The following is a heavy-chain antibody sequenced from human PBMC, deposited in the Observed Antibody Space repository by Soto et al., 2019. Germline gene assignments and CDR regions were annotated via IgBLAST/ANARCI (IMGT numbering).Heavy chain of an antibody. J-gene: IGHJ6*02. CDR2: IYYSGST. V-gene: IGHV4-28*01. Sequence: SETLSLTCAVSGYSISSSNWWGWIRQPPGKGLEWIGYIYYSGSTYYNPSLKSRVTMSVDMSKNQFSLKLSSVTAVDTAVYYCARTYGSGRARPLDVWGQGTTVTVSS. CDR3: ARTYGSGRARPLDV. D-gene: IGHD3-10*01. CDR1: GYSISSSNW.